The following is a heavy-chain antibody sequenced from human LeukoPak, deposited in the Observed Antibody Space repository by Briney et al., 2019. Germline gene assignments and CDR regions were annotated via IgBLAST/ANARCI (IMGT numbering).Heavy chain of an antibody. CDR2: ISSSSGII. V-gene: IGHV3-48*02. D-gene: IGHD3-10*01. Sequence: PGGSLRLSCAASGFTLSSYSMNWVRQAPGKGLEWVSYISSSSGIIYADSVRGRFTISRDNAKNSLYLQMNSLRDEDTALYYCARVLLRGVPGLDYWGQGTLVTVSS. CDR1: GFTLSSYS. CDR3: ARVLLRGVPGLDY. J-gene: IGHJ4*02.